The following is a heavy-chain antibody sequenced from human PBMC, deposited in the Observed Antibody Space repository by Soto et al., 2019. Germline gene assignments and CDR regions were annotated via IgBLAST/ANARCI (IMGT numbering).Heavy chain of an antibody. D-gene: IGHD6-19*01. CDR3: ARDSQPSIAVAPFDY. V-gene: IGHV3-48*02. Sequence: GGSLRLSCAASGFTFSSYSMNWVRQAPGKGLEWVSYISSSSSTIYYADSVKGRFTISRDNAKNSLYLQMNSLRDEDTAVYYCARDSQPSIAVAPFDYWGQGTLVTVSS. CDR2: ISSSSSTI. CDR1: GFTFSSYS. J-gene: IGHJ4*02.